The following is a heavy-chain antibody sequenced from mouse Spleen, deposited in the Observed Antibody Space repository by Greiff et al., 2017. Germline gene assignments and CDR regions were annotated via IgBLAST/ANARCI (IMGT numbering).Heavy chain of an antibody. CDR3: ARCGNPWYFDV. J-gene: IGHJ1*01. D-gene: IGHD2-1*01. CDR1: GFTFTDYY. Sequence: EVQRVESGGGLVQPGGSLRLSCATSGFTFTDYYMSWVRQPPGKALEWLGFIRNKANGYTTEYSASVKGRFTISRDNSQSILYLQMNTLRAEDSATYYCARCGNPWYFDVWGAGTTVTVSS. CDR2: IRNKANGYTT. V-gene: IGHV7-3*02.